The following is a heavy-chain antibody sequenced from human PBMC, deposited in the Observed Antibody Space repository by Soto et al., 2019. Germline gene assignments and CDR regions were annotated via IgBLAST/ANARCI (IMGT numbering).Heavy chain of an antibody. V-gene: IGHV3-7*03. Sequence: GGSLRLSCAASGFDFSVYWMSWVRQAPGKGPEWVANIKFDGSEKQYVDSVKGRFTISRDNARNSVFLQMNSLRAGDTAVYYCVKDGGYCSSATCYSPRNHYFDAWGQGTLGTVSS. CDR3: VKDGGYCSSATCYSPRNHYFDA. CDR2: IKFDGSEK. D-gene: IGHD2-2*01. CDR1: GFDFSVYW. J-gene: IGHJ5*02.